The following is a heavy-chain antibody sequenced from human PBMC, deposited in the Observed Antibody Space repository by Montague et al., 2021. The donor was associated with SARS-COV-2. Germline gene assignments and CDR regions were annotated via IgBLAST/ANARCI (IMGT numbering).Heavy chain of an antibody. D-gene: IGHD2-2*01. J-gene: IGHJ4*02. CDR1: GASTNSNSYY. CDR3: ARIVGDCSSDNCYAVR. CDR2: FYYTGYT. Sequence: SETLSLTCAVSGASTNSNSYYWGWIRQPPGKGLDWIGSFYYTGYTCYAPSLKSRVTISGGTSKNQFSLKLTSVTAADTAVYYCARIVGDCSSDNCYAVRWGQGTVVTVSS. V-gene: IGHV4-39*01.